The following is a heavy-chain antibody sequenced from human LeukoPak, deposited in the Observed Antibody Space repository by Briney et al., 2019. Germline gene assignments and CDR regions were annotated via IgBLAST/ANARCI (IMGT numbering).Heavy chain of an antibody. Sequence: SGGSLRLSCAASGFTFSSYSINWVRQAPGKGLEWVSYISSSSSTIYYADSVKGRFTISRDNAKNSLYLQMNSLRAEDTAVYYCARDENWGSRVADYWGQGTLVTVSS. V-gene: IGHV3-48*01. J-gene: IGHJ4*02. CDR3: ARDENWGSRVADY. D-gene: IGHD7-27*01. CDR1: GFTFSSYS. CDR2: ISSSSSTI.